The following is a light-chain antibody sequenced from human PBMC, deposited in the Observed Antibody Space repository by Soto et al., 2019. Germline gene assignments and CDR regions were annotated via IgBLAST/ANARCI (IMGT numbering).Light chain of an antibody. CDR1: QSISIN. CDR2: DAS. CDR3: QQRSNWWP. Sequence: EIVMTQSPATLAVYPGERATLYGRASQSISINLAWYQHKPGQASRLLIYDASNRATGIPARFCGSGSGTDFTLTISSLEPEDFAVDYCQQRSNWWPFGQLTQVEI. V-gene: IGKV3-11*01. J-gene: IGKJ1*01.